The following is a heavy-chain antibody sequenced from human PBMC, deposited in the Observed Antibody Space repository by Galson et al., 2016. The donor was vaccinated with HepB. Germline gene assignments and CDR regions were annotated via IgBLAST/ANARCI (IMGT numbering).Heavy chain of an antibody. CDR3: ASGWYYDILTGDSYYGMDV. CDR2: MNPNSGNT. CDR1: GYTFTSYD. Sequence: SVKVSCKASGYTFTSYDINWVRQATGQGLEWMGWMNPNSGNTGYAQKFQGRVTMTRDTTISTAYMELSSLRSEDTAVYYRASGWYYDILTGDSYYGMDVWGQGTTVTVSS. J-gene: IGHJ6*02. D-gene: IGHD3-9*01. V-gene: IGHV1-8*01.